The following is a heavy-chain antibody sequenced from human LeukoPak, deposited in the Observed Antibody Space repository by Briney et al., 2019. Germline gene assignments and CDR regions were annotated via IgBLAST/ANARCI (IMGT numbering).Heavy chain of an antibody. CDR3: ARDHYYDSSGYPYFDY. CDR1: GFTVSSNY. J-gene: IGHJ4*02. D-gene: IGHD3-22*01. V-gene: IGHV3-66*01. CDR2: IYSGGST. Sequence: GGSLRLSCAASGFTVSSNYMSWVRQAPGKGLEWVSVIYSGGSTYYADSVKGRFTISRDNSKNTLYPQMNSLRAEDTAVYYCARDHYYDSSGYPYFDYWGQGTLVTVSS.